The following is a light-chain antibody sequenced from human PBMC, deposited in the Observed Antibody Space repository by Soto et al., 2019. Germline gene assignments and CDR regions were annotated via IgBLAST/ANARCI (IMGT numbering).Light chain of an antibody. Sequence: SYELTQPPSVSVAPGQTARITCGGNNIGSKSVHWYQQKPGQAPVLVVYDDSDRPSGIPERFSGSNSGNTATLTISGVEAEDEADYYCCSYAGSPYVFGTGTKVTVL. CDR2: DDS. J-gene: IGLJ1*01. V-gene: IGLV3-21*02. CDR1: NIGSKS. CDR3: CSYAGSPYV.